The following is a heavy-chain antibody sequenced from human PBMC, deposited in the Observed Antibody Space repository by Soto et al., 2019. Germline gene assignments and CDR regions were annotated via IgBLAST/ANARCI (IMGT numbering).Heavy chain of an antibody. J-gene: IGHJ4*02. D-gene: IGHD3-22*01. CDR3: ARDRGIYYYDSSGSHTTGCIDY. CDR1: GYTFTSYG. CDR2: ISAYNGNT. V-gene: IGHV1-18*01. Sequence: ASVKVSCKASGYTFTSYGISWVRQAPGQGLEWMGWISAYNGNTNYAQKLQGRVTMTTDTSTSTAYMELRSLRSDDTAVYYCARDRGIYYYDSSGSHTTGCIDYWGQGTLVTVSS.